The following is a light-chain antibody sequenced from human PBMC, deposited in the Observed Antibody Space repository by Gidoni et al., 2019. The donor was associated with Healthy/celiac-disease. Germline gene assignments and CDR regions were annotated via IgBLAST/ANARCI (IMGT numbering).Light chain of an antibody. CDR1: SGRIASNY. CDR3: QSYDSSFWV. V-gene: IGLV6-57*04. Sequence: NFMLTQPHSVSESPGKTVTISCTRSSGRIASNYVQWYQQRPGSAPTPVIYEDNQRPSGVPDRFSGSIDSSSNSASLTIYGLKTEDEADYYCQSYDSSFWVFGGGTKLTVL. J-gene: IGLJ3*02. CDR2: EDN.